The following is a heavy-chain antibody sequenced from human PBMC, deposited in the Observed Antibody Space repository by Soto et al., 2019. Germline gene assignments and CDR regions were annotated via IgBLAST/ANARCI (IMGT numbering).Heavy chain of an antibody. J-gene: IGHJ5*02. Sequence: TLSLTCAVSGGSISSNDWWTWVRQPPGKGLEWIAEVFHSGRANYNPSLKSRVTISVDKSKNQFSLELSSVTAADTAVYYCARSVFPWGQGTLVTVSS. CDR2: VFHSGRA. CDR3: ARSVFP. CDR1: GGSISSNDW. V-gene: IGHV4-4*02.